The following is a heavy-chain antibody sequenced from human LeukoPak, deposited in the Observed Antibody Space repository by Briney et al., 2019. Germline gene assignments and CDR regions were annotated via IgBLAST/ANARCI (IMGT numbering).Heavy chain of an antibody. CDR1: GGSISRYY. J-gene: IGHJ3*02. Sequence: SETLPLTCTVSGGSISRYYRNWIRPPPGPGLEWIGFTYYLWSTNHNPSLKSRVTISVDTSKNQFTLKLSSVTAADTAVYYCANSVRNAFDIWGQGTVVTVSS. V-gene: IGHV4-59*01. CDR2: TYYLWST. CDR3: ANSVRNAFDI.